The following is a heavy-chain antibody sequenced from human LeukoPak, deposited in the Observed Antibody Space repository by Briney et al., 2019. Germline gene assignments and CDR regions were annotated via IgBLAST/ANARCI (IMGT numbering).Heavy chain of an antibody. V-gene: IGHV3-30*18. J-gene: IGHJ5*02. CDR2: ISYDGSNK. CDR3: AKDPAAAGSSSATT. Sequence: GGSLRLSCAASGFTFSSYGMHWVRQAPGKGLEWVAVISYDGSNKYYADSVKGRFTISRDNSKNTLCLQMNSLRAEDTAVYYCAKDPAAAGSSSATTWGQGTLVTVSS. CDR1: GFTFSSYG. D-gene: IGHD6-13*01.